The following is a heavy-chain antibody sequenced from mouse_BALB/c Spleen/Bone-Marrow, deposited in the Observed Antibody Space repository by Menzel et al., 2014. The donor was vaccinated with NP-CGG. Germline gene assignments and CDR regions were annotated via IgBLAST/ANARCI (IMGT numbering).Heavy chain of an antibody. CDR3: ARPHRYAYYFDY. Sequence: QVQLQQSGSVLVRPGASVKLSCKASGYTFTSSWMHWAKQRPGQGLEWIGEIHPNSGNTNYNEKFKGKATLTVDTSSSTAYVDLSSLTSEDSAVYYCARPHRYAYYFDYWGQCTTLTVSS. D-gene: IGHD2-14*01. CDR1: GYTFTSSW. CDR2: IHPNSGNT. V-gene: IGHV1S130*01. J-gene: IGHJ2*01.